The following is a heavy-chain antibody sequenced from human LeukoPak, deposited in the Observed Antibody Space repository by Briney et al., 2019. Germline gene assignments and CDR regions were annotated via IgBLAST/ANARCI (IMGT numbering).Heavy chain of an antibody. V-gene: IGHV3-74*01. CDR3: ARGDYGFDY. D-gene: IGHD4-17*01. Sequence: PGGSLRLSCAASGFSFSNYWMHWVRQAPGKGLVWVSRINTDGSSTSYADSVQGRFTISRDNAKNTLYLQMNSLRAEDMAVYYCARGDYGFDYWGQGTLVTVSS. CDR2: INTDGSST. J-gene: IGHJ4*02. CDR1: GFSFSNYW.